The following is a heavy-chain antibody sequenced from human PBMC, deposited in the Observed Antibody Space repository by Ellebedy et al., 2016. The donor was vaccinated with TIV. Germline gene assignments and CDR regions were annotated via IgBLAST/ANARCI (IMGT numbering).Heavy chain of an antibody. J-gene: IGHJ6*02. CDR1: GFTVSSYY. CDR2: IYSGGST. V-gene: IGHV3-66*01. Sequence: GESLKISCAASGFTVSSYYMSWVRQAPGKGLEWVSIIYSGGSTYYGDSVKGRFTISRDNSNNTLFLQMNTMRAEDTAVYYCARNRGYCGGDCYSSLDGMDVWGQGTTVTVSS. D-gene: IGHD2-21*02. CDR3: ARNRGYCGGDCYSSLDGMDV.